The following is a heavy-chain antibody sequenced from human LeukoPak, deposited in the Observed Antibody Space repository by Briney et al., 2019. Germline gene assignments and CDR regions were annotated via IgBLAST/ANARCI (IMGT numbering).Heavy chain of an antibody. CDR1: GYTFTDYG. Sequence: ASVTVSCKASGYTFTDYGITWVRQAPGQGLEWMGWISAYTGYTNYAQKLQDRVTMTTDTSTTTAYMDLRSLTSDDTAVYYCAGAASGVQYGDFPGYWGQGTLITVSS. CDR3: AGAASGVQYGDFPGY. V-gene: IGHV1-18*01. CDR2: ISAYTGYT. J-gene: IGHJ4*02. D-gene: IGHD4-17*01.